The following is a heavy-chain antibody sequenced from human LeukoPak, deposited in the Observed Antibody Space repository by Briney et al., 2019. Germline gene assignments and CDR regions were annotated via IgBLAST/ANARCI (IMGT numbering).Heavy chain of an antibody. Sequence: PGGPLELSWAASGFTFRGKNRNWFGKAPGKGLEWFSFISTSGSNIYYADSVKGRFTISRDNAKNSLYLQMNSLRVEDTAFYYCARDGMGVIKAFDIWGQGTMVTVSS. J-gene: IGHJ3*02. CDR2: ISTSGSNI. CDR1: GFTFRGKN. D-gene: IGHD3-10*01. V-gene: IGHV3-21*04. CDR3: ARDGMGVIKAFDI.